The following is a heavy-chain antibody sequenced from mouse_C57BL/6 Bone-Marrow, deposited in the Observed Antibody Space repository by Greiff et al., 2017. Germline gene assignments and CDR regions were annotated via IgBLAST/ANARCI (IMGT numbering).Heavy chain of an antibody. J-gene: IGHJ2*01. Sequence: VQRVESGAELARPGASVKLSCKASGYTFTSYGISWVKQRTGQGLEWIGEIYPRSGNTYYNEKFKGKATLTADKSSSTAYMELRSLTSEDSAVYFGASSDGYYGYGGQGTTLTVSS. CDR3: ASSDGYYGY. D-gene: IGHD2-3*01. CDR1: GYTFTSYG. CDR2: IYPRSGNT. V-gene: IGHV1-81*01.